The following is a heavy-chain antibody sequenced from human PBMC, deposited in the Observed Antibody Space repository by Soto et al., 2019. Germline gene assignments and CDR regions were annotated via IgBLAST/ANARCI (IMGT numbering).Heavy chain of an antibody. V-gene: IGHV3-21*01. J-gene: IGHJ4*02. D-gene: IGHD2-15*01. CDR2: ISSSSSYI. CDR3: ARGGGQYCSGGSCYLFGY. Sequence: GGSLRLSCAASGFTFSSYSMNWVRQAPGKGLEWVSSISSSSSYIYYADSVRGRFTISRDNAKNSQYLQMNSLRAEDTAVYYCARGGGQYCSGGSCYLFGYWGQGTLVTVSS. CDR1: GFTFSSYS.